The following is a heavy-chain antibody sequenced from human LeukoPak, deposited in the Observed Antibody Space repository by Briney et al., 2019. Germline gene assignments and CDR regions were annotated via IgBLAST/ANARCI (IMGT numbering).Heavy chain of an antibody. CDR3: ARSTDIVVEPAARHFGAFDI. D-gene: IGHD2-2*01. CDR1: GGTFSSYA. J-gene: IGHJ3*02. CDR2: IIPIFGTA. Sequence: SVKVSCKASGGTFSSYAISWVRQAPGQGLEWMGGIIPIFGTANYAQKFQGRVTITTDESTSTAYMELSSLRSEDTAVYYCARSTDIVVEPAARHFGAFDIWGQGTMVTVSS. V-gene: IGHV1-69*05.